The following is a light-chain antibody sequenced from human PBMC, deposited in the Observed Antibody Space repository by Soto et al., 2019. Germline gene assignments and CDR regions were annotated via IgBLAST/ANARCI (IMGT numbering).Light chain of an antibody. Sequence: EIRWTHFPSSLSASVGDRVTITCRAGQSVSTYLNWYQQKPDKAPKLLIYGSSRLQTGVPSRFSGSGSGTDFTLTISSVQPEDFATYFCQHSYRTPWTFGQGTKVDIK. CDR2: GSS. V-gene: IGKV1-39*01. CDR3: QHSYRTPWT. CDR1: QSVSTY. J-gene: IGKJ1*01.